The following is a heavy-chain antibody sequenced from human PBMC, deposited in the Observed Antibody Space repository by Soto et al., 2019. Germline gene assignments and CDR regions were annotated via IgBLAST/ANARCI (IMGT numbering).Heavy chain of an antibody. CDR1: GGSISSGGYS. D-gene: IGHD3-22*01. CDR2: IYHSGTT. V-gene: IGHV4-30-2*01. CDR3: ARCCYYDSSGYYFPNWFDP. J-gene: IGHJ5*02. Sequence: QLQLQESGSGLVKPSQTLSLTCAVSGGSISSGGYSWSWVRQPPGKGLEWIGYIYHSGTTYYNPSLKSRVTISVGRSKTQFSLKLSSVPAADTAVYYCARCCYYDSSGYYFPNWFDPWGQGTLVTVSS.